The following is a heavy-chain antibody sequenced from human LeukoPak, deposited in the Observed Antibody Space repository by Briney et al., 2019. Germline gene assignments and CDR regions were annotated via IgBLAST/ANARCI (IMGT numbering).Heavy chain of an antibody. CDR1: GFTFSSYE. D-gene: IGHD1-26*01. CDR3: AKAPTVGDYYYYYYMDV. Sequence: GGSLRLSCAASGFTFSSYEMNWVRQAPGKGLEWVSYISSSDSTIYYADSVKGRFTISRDNAKNSLYLQMNSLRAEDTAVYYCAKAPTVGDYYYYYYMDVWGKGTTVTVSS. CDR2: ISSSDSTI. V-gene: IGHV3-48*03. J-gene: IGHJ6*03.